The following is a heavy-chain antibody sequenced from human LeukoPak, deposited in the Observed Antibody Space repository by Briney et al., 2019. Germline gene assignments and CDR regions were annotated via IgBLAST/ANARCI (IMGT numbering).Heavy chain of an antibody. J-gene: IGHJ4*02. CDR3: ARDRVWTVLY. CDR1: GFTFSNYW. Sequence: GGSLRLSCAASGFTFSNYWMNWVRQAPRKGLEWVANINQDGSETYYVDSVKGRFTISRDNARNSLYLQVNSLRAEDTAVYYCARDRVWTVLYWGQGTLVTVSS. D-gene: IGHD6-13*01. V-gene: IGHV3-7*01. CDR2: INQDGSET.